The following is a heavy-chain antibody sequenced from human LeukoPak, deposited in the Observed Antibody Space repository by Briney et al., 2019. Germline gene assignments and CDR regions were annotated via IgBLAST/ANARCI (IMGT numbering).Heavy chain of an antibody. J-gene: IGHJ4*02. V-gene: IGHV4-59*01. D-gene: IGHD6-19*01. CDR3: ARRGAGGPFDY. CDR1: GGSISSYY. Sequence: PSETLSLTCTVSGGSISSYYWSWIRQPPGKGLEWIGYIYYSGSTNYNPSLKSRVTVSLDTSKSQFSLKLTSVTAADTAVYYCARRGAGGPFDYWAREPWSPSPQ. CDR2: IYYSGST.